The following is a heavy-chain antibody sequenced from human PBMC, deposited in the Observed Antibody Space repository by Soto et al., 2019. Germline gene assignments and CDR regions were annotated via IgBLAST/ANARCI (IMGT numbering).Heavy chain of an antibody. CDR2: FRTGGDGATT. CDR3: AKKVNSGPGSQYFDY. V-gene: IGHV3-23*01. CDR1: GFTFSSYS. J-gene: IGHJ4*02. Sequence: GGSLRLSCAASGFTFSSYSMSWVRQAPGKGLEWVSGFRTGGDGATTSYADSVKGRFTISRDNSKNTLFLQMNSLRAEATAIYYCAKKVNSGPGSQYFDYWGQGTLVTVSS. D-gene: IGHD3-10*01.